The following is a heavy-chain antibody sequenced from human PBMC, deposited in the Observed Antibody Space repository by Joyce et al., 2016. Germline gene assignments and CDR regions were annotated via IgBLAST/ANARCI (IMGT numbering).Heavy chain of an antibody. J-gene: IGHJ4*02. CDR3: ARDFTRTRTWQPT. CDR2: IWYDGSKR. D-gene: IGHD2-2*01. Sequence: QVQLVQSGGGVVQPGRSLRLSCAASGFTFSSYGMHWVRQAPGKGLEWVALIWYDGSKREYADSVKGRFTISRDNSKNTVYLQVNSLRAEDTAVYYCARDFTRTRTWQPTWGQGAVVTVSS. CDR1: GFTFSSYG. V-gene: IGHV3-33*01.